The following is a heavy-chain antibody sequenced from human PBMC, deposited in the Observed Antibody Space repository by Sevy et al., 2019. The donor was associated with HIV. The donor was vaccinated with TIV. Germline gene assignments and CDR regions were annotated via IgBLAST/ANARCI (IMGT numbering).Heavy chain of an antibody. D-gene: IGHD1-26*01. CDR1: GFTFSSYA. CDR3: ARDGWESDYLFDY. Sequence: GGSLRLSCAASGFTFSSYAMHWVRQAPGKGLEWVAVISYDGSNKYYADSVKGRFTISRDNSKNTLYLQMNSLRAEDTAVYYCARDGWESDYLFDYWGQGTLVTVSS. J-gene: IGHJ4*02. CDR2: ISYDGSNK. V-gene: IGHV3-30-3*01.